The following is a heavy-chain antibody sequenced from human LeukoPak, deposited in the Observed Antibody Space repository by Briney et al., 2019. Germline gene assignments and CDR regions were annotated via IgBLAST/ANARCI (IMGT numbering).Heavy chain of an antibody. CDR2: IYSDSST. J-gene: IGHJ4*02. Sequence: PGGSLRLSCAVSGLTARSNYMTWVRQAPGKGLEWVSIIYSDSSTYYADSVKGRFTISRDNSKNTLYLQMNSLRAEDTAVYYCAKARGYSNMPSDYWGQGTLVTVSS. CDR1: GLTARSNY. CDR3: AKARGYSNMPSDY. V-gene: IGHV3-53*01. D-gene: IGHD5-18*01.